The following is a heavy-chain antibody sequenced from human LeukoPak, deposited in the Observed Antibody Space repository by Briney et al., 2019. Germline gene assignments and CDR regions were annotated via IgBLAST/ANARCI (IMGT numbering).Heavy chain of an antibody. Sequence: SETLSLTCTVSGGSISSYYWSWIRQPPGKGLEWIGYIYYSGSTNYNPSLKSRVTISVDTSKNQFSLKLSPVTAADTAVYYCARSSALTFGGVIVNWFDPWGQGTLVTVSS. V-gene: IGHV4-59*08. CDR3: ARSSALTFGGVIVNWFDP. J-gene: IGHJ5*02. CDR1: GGSISSYY. CDR2: IYYSGST. D-gene: IGHD3-16*02.